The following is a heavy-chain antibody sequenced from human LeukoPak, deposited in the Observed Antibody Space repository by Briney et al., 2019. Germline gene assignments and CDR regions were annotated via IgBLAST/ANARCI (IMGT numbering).Heavy chain of an antibody. Sequence: PGVSLRLSCAASGFTFSSYWMHWVRQVPGRGLVWVSRINTDGSTTSYADSVKGRFTIFRDNAQNTLYLQMNSLRVEDTGVYYCTMDLTGHFDDWGQGTLVTVSS. D-gene: IGHD3-9*01. J-gene: IGHJ4*02. V-gene: IGHV3-74*01. CDR2: INTDGSTT. CDR1: GFTFSSYW. CDR3: TMDLTGHFDD.